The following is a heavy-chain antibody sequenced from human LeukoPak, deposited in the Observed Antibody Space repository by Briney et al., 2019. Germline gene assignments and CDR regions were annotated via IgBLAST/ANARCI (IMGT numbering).Heavy chain of an antibody. J-gene: IGHJ5*02. V-gene: IGHV1-8*01. CDR2: IDPKNGNR. CDR1: GYTFINND. D-gene: IGHD2-15*01. CDR3: ARSHTQKGFCGGGRCYPTVWWFDP. Sequence: GASVKVSCKASGYTFINNDINWVRQAPGRGLEWMAWIDPKNGNRGYAQNFQGRVAMTTDTSISTAYLELSSLRSEDTAVYYCARSHTQKGFCGGGRCYPTVWWFDPWGQGTLVTVSS.